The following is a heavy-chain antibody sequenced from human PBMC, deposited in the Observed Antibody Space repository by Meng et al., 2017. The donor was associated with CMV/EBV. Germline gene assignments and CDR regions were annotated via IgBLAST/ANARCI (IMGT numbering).Heavy chain of an antibody. CDR2: ISAYNGNT. J-gene: IGHJ6*02. CDR3: ARVAYYDFWSGYLPLYYYYYGMDV. V-gene: IGHV1-18*01. CDR1: GYTFTSYG. D-gene: IGHD3-3*01. Sequence: ASVKVSCKASGYTFTSYGISWARQAPGQGLEWMGWISAYNGNTNHAQKLQGRVTMTTDTSTSTAYTELRSLRSKDTAVYYCARVAYYDFWSGYLPLYYYYYGMDVWGQGTTVTVSS.